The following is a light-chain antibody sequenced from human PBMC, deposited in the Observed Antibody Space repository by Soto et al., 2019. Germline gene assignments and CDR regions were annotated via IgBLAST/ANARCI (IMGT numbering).Light chain of an antibody. CDR3: QQYGSSATWT. J-gene: IGKJ1*01. CDR2: GAS. V-gene: IGKV3-20*01. Sequence: EFVLTQSPRTLSLSPGERATLSCRPSQSVSSRYLAWYQQKLGQAPRLLIYGASSRATGIPDRFSGSGSGTDFTLPISRLETEDFSVYYCQQYGSSATWTFGQGTKVDIK. CDR1: QSVSSRY.